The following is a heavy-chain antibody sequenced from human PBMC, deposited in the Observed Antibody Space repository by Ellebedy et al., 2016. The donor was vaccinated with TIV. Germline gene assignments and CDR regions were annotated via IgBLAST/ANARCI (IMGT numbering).Heavy chain of an antibody. Sequence: GGSLRLXCAASGFIFSAYGMHWVRQAPGKGLEWVAVVSYDRSNRYYGDSVRGRFIISRDSSRMYLQMNSLRPEDTAVYYCAKDLGAPRGRWYFDLWGRGTLVTVSS. J-gene: IGHJ2*01. CDR1: GFIFSAYG. D-gene: IGHD1-26*01. CDR2: VSYDRSNR. CDR3: AKDLGAPRGRWYFDL. V-gene: IGHV3-30*18.